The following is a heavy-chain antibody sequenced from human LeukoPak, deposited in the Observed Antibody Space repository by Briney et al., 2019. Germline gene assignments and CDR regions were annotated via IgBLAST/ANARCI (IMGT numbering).Heavy chain of an antibody. J-gene: IGHJ6*02. CDR3: AGDRAQFWGGLMSSHNSYSGMAV. D-gene: IGHD3-16*01. CDR1: GYTFTSYG. Sequence: ASVKVSCKASGYTFTSYGISWVRQAPGQGLEWMGWISAYNGNTNYAQKLQGRVTMTTDTSTSTAYMELRSLRSDDTAVYYCAGDRAQFWGGLMSSHNSYSGMAVWGQGTTFTVS. V-gene: IGHV1-18*01. CDR2: ISAYNGNT.